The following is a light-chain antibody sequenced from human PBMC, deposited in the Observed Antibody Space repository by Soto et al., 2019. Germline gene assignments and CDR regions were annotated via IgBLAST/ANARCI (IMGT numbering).Light chain of an antibody. CDR1: QSITSSH. V-gene: IGKV3-20*01. J-gene: IGKJ4*01. CDR3: QQHGASPLT. Sequence: EIVLTQSPGTLSLSPGERATLSCRASQSITSSHLAWYQQKPGQPPRPLIYLASTRATGVPARFSGSGSGTDFTLTISRLEPEDFAVYYCQQHGASPLTFGGGTKVEIK. CDR2: LAS.